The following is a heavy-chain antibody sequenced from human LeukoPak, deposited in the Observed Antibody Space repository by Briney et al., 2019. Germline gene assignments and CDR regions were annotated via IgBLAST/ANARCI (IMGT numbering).Heavy chain of an antibody. Sequence: PGGSLRLFCAASGFTFSSYSRNWVRQAPGKGLEWVSSISSSSSLIYDEDSVKGRFTISRDNAKNSLYLQMNSLRAEDTAVYYCARAGYSSGSTLDYWGQGTLVTVSS. CDR1: GFTFSSYS. J-gene: IGHJ4*02. CDR2: ISSSSSLI. D-gene: IGHD6-19*01. CDR3: ARAGYSSGSTLDY. V-gene: IGHV3-21*01.